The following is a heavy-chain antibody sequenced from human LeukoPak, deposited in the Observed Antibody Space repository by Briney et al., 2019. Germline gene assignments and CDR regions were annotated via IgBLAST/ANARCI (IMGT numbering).Heavy chain of an antibody. J-gene: IGHJ4*02. CDR3: ARIWDGSGIDY. CDR2: INPNSGGT. D-gene: IGHD3-10*01. V-gene: IGHV1-2*02. CDR1: GYTFTGYY. Sequence: ASVKVSCKASGYTFTGYYMHWVRQAPGQGLEWMGWINPNSGGTNCAQKFQGRVTMTRDTSISTAYMELSRLRSDDTAVYYCARIWDGSGIDYWGQGTLVTVSS.